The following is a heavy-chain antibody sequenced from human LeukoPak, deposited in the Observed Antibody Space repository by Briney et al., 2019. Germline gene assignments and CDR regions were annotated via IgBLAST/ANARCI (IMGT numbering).Heavy chain of an antibody. D-gene: IGHD3-9*01. CDR3: ATYPRTLRYFDSI. J-gene: IGHJ3*02. Sequence: GASVKVSCKASGGTFSSYTISWVRQAPGQGLEWMGRIIPILGIANYAQKFQGRVTITADKSTSTAYMELSSLRSEDTAVYYCATYPRTLRYFDSIWGQGTMVTVSS. CDR2: IIPILGIA. V-gene: IGHV1-69*02. CDR1: GGTFSSYT.